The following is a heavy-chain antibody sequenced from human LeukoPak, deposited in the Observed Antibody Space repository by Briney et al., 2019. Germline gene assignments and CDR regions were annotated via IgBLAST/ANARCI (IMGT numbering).Heavy chain of an antibody. D-gene: IGHD3-9*01. V-gene: IGHV3-20*04. J-gene: IGHJ3*02. CDR3: ARLLRYFDWEKGAFDI. CDR2: INWNGGST. Sequence: GGSLRLSWAASGFTFDDYGMTWVRQAPGKGLEWVSGINWNGGSTGYADSVKGRFSISRDNAKNSLYLEMNRLRAEDTALYYCARLLRYFDWEKGAFDIWGQGTMVTVSS. CDR1: GFTFDDYG.